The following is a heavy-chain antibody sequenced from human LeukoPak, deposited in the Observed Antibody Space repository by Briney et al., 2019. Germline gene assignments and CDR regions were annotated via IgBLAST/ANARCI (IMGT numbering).Heavy chain of an antibody. D-gene: IGHD3-16*01. Sequence: SVPLSLTCTVSSGSIRRNYWSWIRQPPGKGLEWIGYNYYSGSTNYNPSPKSRVTIPEDTSKNQFSLTLSSVAAADTAVYFWARGGRLGFAPWGQGTLVTVSS. CDR3: ARGGRLGFAP. J-gene: IGHJ5*02. CDR1: SGSIRRNY. V-gene: IGHV4-59*01. CDR2: NYYSGST.